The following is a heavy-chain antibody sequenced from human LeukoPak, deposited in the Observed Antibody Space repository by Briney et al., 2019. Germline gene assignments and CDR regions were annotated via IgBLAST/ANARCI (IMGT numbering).Heavy chain of an antibody. V-gene: IGHV1-18*01. CDR2: ISAYNGNT. J-gene: IGHJ4*02. D-gene: IGHD2-15*01. CDR3: AREPLRGYCSGGSCYYFDY. CDR1: GYTFTSYG. Sequence: ASVKVSCKASGYTFTSYGISWVRQAPGQGLEWMGWISAYNGNTDYAQKLQGRVTMTTDTSTSTAYMELRSLRSDDTAVYYCAREPLRGYCSGGSCYYFDYWGQGTLVTVSS.